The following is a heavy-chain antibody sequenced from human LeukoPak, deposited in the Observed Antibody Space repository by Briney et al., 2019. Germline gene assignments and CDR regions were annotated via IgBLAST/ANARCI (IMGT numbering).Heavy chain of an antibody. Sequence: SETLTLTCAVSGGSISSSNWWSWVRQPLGKGLGWIGEIYHSGGTNSNPSLKSRVTISVDKSKNQFCLKLNSLTAEDTAVYYCARGRIVGANYFDYWGQGTMVTVSS. CDR1: GGSISSSNW. J-gene: IGHJ4*02. D-gene: IGHD1-26*01. CDR2: IYHSGGT. CDR3: ARGRIVGANYFDY. V-gene: IGHV4-4*02.